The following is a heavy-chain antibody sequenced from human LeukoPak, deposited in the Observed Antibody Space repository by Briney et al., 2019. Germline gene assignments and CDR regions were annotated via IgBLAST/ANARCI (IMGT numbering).Heavy chain of an antibody. CDR2: ISSSSSYI. D-gene: IGHD4-17*01. CDR1: GFTFSSYS. J-gene: IGHJ5*02. V-gene: IGHV3-21*01. CDR3: ARLTVTTGFDP. Sequence: GGSLRLSCAASGFTFSSYSMNWVRQAPGKGLEWVSSISSSSSYIYYADSVKGRFTISRDNAKNSLYLQMNSLRAGDTAVYYCARLTVTTGFDPWGQGTLVTVSS.